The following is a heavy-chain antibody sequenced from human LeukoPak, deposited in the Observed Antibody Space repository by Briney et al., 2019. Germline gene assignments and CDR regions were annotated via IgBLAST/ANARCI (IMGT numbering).Heavy chain of an antibody. D-gene: IGHD3-22*01. V-gene: IGHV5-51*03. CDR3: ARSRDSSGYYYLI. CDR2: IYPDDSNT. CDR1: GYTFSNYW. J-gene: IGHJ4*02. Sequence: PGESLKISCEASGYTFSNYWIGWVRQMPGKGLEWMGRIYPDDSNTVYSPSFQGQVTISADKSISTAYLQWSSLKASDTAMYYCARSRDSSGYYYLIWGRGTLVTVSS.